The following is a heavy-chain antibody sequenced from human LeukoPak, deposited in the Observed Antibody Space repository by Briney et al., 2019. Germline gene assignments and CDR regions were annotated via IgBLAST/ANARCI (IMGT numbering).Heavy chain of an antibody. CDR3: ARGGTAMVWDWFDP. CDR2: IYYSGST. D-gene: IGHD5-18*01. V-gene: IGHV4-31*03. Sequence: SETLSLTCTVSGGSISSGGYYWSWIRQHPGKGLEWIGYIYYSGSTYYNPPLKSRVTISVDTSKNQFSLKLSSVTAADTAVYYCARGGTAMVWDWFDPWGQGTLVTVSS. J-gene: IGHJ5*02. CDR1: GGSISSGGYY.